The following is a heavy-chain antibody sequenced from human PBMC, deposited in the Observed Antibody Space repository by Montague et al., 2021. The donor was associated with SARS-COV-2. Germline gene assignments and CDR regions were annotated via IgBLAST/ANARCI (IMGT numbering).Heavy chain of an antibody. CDR3: ARLLRSCTNGVCRTYYYYALDV. CDR2: IYYSGST. J-gene: IGHJ6*02. CDR1: GGSLSSYY. Sequence: SETLSLTCNVSGGSLSSYYWSWIRQPPGKGLEWIGYIYYSGSTKYNPSLESRVAVSVDRSKNQVSLKLTSVTAADTAVYYCARLLRSCTNGVCRTYYYYALDVWGQGTTVTVSS. D-gene: IGHD2-8*01. V-gene: IGHV4-59*01.